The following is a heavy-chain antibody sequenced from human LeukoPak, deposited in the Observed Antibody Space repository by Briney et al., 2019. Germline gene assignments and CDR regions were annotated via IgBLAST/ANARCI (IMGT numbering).Heavy chain of an antibody. Sequence: GGSLRLPCVASGFTFSSYEMNWVRQAPGEGLEWVSYIHNGGSSTYYADSVKGRFTISRDNGKNSLHLQMNSLRVEDTAVYYCARWTRVTSSSLWYFDLWGRGTLVTVSS. CDR2: IHNGGSST. V-gene: IGHV3-48*03. J-gene: IGHJ2*01. CDR3: ARWTRVTSSSLWYFDL. CDR1: GFTFSSYE. D-gene: IGHD6-6*01.